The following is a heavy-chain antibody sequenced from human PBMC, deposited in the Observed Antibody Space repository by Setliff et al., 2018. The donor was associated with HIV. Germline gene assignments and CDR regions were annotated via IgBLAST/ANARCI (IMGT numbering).Heavy chain of an antibody. V-gene: IGHV3-48*01. CDR2: ISIGSSSII. CDR1: GFTFRNYK. D-gene: IGHD3-3*01. Sequence: GGSLRLSCAASGFTFRNYKFNWVRQAPGRGLEWVSSISIGSSSIIYYADSVKGRFTISRDNARNSLYLQMNSLRVEDTGVYYCARDNLYYNLYDGSPVYGMDVWGQGTTVTVSS. J-gene: IGHJ6*02. CDR3: ARDNLYYNLYDGSPVYGMDV.